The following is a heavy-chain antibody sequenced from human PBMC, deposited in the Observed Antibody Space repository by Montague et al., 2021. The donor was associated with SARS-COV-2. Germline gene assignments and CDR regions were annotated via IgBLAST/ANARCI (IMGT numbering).Heavy chain of an antibody. CDR1: GRSFSGYY. Sequence: SETLSLTYAVYGRSFSGYYWSWIRQPPGKGLEWIGEINHSGSTNYNPSLKSRVTISVDTSKNQFSLKLSSVTAADTAVYYCARARQDVVVPALGIGAYYYYYYMDVWGKGTTVTVSS. CDR2: INHSGST. J-gene: IGHJ6*03. CDR3: ARARQDVVVPALGIGAYYYYYYMDV. D-gene: IGHD2-2*01. V-gene: IGHV4-34*01.